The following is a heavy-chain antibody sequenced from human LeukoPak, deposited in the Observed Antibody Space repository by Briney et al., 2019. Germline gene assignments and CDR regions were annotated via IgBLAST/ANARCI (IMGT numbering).Heavy chain of an antibody. V-gene: IGHV1-58*02. Sequence: GTSVKVSCKASGSTFTSSAMQWVRQARGQRLEWIGWIVVGSGNTNYAQKFQERVTITRDMSTSTAYMELSSLRSEDTAVYYCAASSNDAFDIWSQGTMVTVSS. D-gene: IGHD2/OR15-2a*01. J-gene: IGHJ3*02. CDR2: IVVGSGNT. CDR3: AASSNDAFDI. CDR1: GSTFTSSA.